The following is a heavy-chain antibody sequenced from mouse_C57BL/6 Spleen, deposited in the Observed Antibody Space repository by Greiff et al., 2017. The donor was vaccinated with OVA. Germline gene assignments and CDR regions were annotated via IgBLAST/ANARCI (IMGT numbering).Heavy chain of an antibody. J-gene: IGHJ3*01. CDR1: GFTFSDYG. D-gene: IGHD1-1*01. CDR3: AKNYYGSSPAWFAY. CDR2: ISSGSSTI. V-gene: IGHV5-17*01. Sequence: EVKLEESGGGLVKPGGSLKLSCAASGFTFSDYGMHWVRQAPEKGLEWVAYISSGSSTIYYAATVKGRFTISRDNAKNTLFLQMTSLRSEDTAMYYCAKNYYGSSPAWFAYWGQGTLVTVSA.